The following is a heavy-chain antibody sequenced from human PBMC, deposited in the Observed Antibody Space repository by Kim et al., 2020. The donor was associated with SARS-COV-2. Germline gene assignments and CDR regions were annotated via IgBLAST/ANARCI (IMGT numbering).Heavy chain of an antibody. J-gene: IGHJ5*02. D-gene: IGHD5-18*01. V-gene: IGHV1-69*13. Sequence: SVKVSCKASGGTFNTYAISWVQQAPGQGLEWMGGFIPIFGTANYAQKFQGRVSITADESTSTGYMELSSLRSDDTAVYYCARQIRDTLHWFDTWGQGTLVTVSS. CDR3: ARQIRDTLHWFDT. CDR1: GGTFNTYA. CDR2: FIPIFGTA.